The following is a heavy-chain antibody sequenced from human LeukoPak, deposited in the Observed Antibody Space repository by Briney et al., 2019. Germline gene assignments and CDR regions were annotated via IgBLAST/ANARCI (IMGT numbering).Heavy chain of an antibody. D-gene: IGHD6-13*01. CDR1: GGSFSGYY. V-gene: IGHV4-34*01. CDR2: INHSGST. J-gene: IGHJ4*02. Sequence: PSETLSLTCAVYGGSFSGYYWSWIRQPPGKGLEWIGEINHSGSTNYNPSLKSRVTISVDTSKNQFSLKLSSVTAADTAVYYCARGYSSSWYKGGIDYWGQGTLVTVSS. CDR3: ARGYSSSWYKGGIDY.